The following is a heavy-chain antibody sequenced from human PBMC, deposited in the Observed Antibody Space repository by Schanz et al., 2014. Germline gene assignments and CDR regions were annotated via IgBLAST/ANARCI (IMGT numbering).Heavy chain of an antibody. CDR3: ARGSMPGTFDI. D-gene: IGHD1-1*01. Sequence: QVQLVQSGAEVKKPGASVKVSCKASGYTFTSYSMHWVRQAPGQGLEWMGMINPSGGSTTYAQQFQARVTFTADKSTSTAYMELSSLRYEDTALYYCARGSMPGTFDIWGRGTMVTVSS. CDR2: INPSGGST. V-gene: IGHV1-46*01. J-gene: IGHJ3*02. CDR1: GYTFTSYS.